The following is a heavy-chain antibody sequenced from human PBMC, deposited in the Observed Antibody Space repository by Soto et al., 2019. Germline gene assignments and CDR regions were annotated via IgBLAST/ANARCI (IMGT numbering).Heavy chain of an antibody. CDR1: GYSFLNYW. J-gene: IGHJ6*02. CDR2: IYPDDSET. D-gene: IGHD3-10*01. CDR3: ARHGNYASGSFYNDFYGMAV. V-gene: IGHV5-51*01. Sequence: GESLKISCKGSGYSFLNYWIGWVRQMPGKDLEWIGIIYPDDSETRYSPSFQGRVTISVDRSITTTYLQWNTLQASDTAIYYCARHGNYASGSFYNDFYGMAVWGQGTTVTVSS.